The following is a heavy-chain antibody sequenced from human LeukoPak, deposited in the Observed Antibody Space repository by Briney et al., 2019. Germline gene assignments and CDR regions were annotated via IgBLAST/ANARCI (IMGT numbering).Heavy chain of an antibody. CDR1: GYTFTSYG. D-gene: IGHD3-9*01. J-gene: IGHJ4*02. CDR2: ISAYNGNT. CDR3: ARDEGVSYYDILTGYSHPFDY. Sequence: ASVKVSCKASGYTFTSYGISWVRQAPGQGLEWMGWISAYNGNTNYAQKLQGRVTMTTDTSTSTAYMELRSLRSDDTAVYYCARDEGVSYYDILTGYSHPFDYWGQGTLVTVSS. V-gene: IGHV1-18*01.